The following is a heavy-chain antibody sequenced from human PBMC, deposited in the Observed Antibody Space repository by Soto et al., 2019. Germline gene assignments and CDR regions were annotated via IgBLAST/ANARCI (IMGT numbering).Heavy chain of an antibody. J-gene: IGHJ4*02. CDR1: GLTFSSFA. V-gene: IGHV3-23*01. D-gene: IGHD6-13*01. CDR2: IDTSGGGT. Sequence: EVQLLESGGGLVQPGGSLRLSCAASGLTFSSFAMSWVRQAPGKGLEWVSAIDTSGGGTYYADSVKGRFTISGDNSKNTLYLQMNSLRAEDTAVYYAVKSSRTLGDSWGQGTLVTVSS. CDR3: VKSSRTLGDS.